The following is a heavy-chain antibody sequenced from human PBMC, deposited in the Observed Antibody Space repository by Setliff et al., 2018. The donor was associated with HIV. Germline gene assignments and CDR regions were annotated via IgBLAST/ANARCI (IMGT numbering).Heavy chain of an antibody. V-gene: IGHV4-28*01. CDR3: ARSSMAGFDY. CDR1: GHSISSTNW. Sequence: SETLSLTCAVSGHSISSTNWWGWIRQPPGKGLEWIGSIHLSDTYYNPSLKSRVTISVDTSKDQFSLKLTSLTAADTAVYYCARSSMAGFDYWGQGKLVTV. CDR2: IHLSDT. D-gene: IGHD6-19*01. J-gene: IGHJ4*02.